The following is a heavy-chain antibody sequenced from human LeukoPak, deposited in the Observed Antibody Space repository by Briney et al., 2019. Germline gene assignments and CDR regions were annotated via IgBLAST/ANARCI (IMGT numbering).Heavy chain of an antibody. J-gene: IGHJ6*03. CDR1: GGSFSGYY. Sequence: PSETLSLTCAVYGGSFSGYYWSWIRQPPGKGLEWIGEINHSGSTNYNPSLKSRVTISVDTSKNQFSLKLSSVTAADTAVYYCARGLRYGALMVSWDYYYYYMDVWGKGTTVTVSS. CDR2: INHSGST. CDR3: ARGLRYGALMVSWDYYYYYMDV. D-gene: IGHD2-8*01. V-gene: IGHV4-34*01.